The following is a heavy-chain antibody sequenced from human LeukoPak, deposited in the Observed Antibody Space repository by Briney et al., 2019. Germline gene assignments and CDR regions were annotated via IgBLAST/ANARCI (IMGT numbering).Heavy chain of an antibody. CDR3: ARDAETAYYYDSSSNYYFDY. D-gene: IGHD3-22*01. V-gene: IGHV4-59*12. Sequence: SETLSLTCTVSGGSISSYYWSWIRQPPGKGLEWIGYIYYSGSTNYNPSLKSRVTISVDTSKNQFSLKLSSVTAADTAVYYCARDAETAYYYDSSSNYYFDYWGQGTLVTVSS. CDR2: IYYSGST. CDR1: GGSISSYY. J-gene: IGHJ4*02.